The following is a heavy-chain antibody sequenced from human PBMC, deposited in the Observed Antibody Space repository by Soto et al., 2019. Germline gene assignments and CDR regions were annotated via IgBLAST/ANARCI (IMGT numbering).Heavy chain of an antibody. CDR3: ARAPGWDSSGYYGNDAFDI. D-gene: IGHD3-22*01. J-gene: IGHJ3*02. Sequence: PSETLSLTCTVSGGSIGSHFWSWIRQPPGKGLEWIGYIFYSGSTNINPSLQSRVTISVDTSNNLFFLKLSSVTAADTAVYYCARAPGWDSSGYYGNDAFDIWGQGTKVTVSS. CDR2: IFYSGST. V-gene: IGHV4-59*11. CDR1: GGSIGSHF.